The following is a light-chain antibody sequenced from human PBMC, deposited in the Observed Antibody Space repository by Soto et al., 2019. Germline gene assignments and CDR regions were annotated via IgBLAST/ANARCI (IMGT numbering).Light chain of an antibody. V-gene: IGLV9-49*01. CDR2: VGTGGIVG. CDR3: GADHGSGSNFVYV. J-gene: IGLJ1*01. CDR1: SGYSNYK. Sequence: QPVLTQPPSASASLGASVTLTCTLSSGYSNYKVDWYQQRPGKGPRFVMRVGTGGIVGSKGDGIPDRFSVLGSGLNRYLTIKNSQEEDESDYHCGADHGSGSNFVYVFGTGTKVTVL.